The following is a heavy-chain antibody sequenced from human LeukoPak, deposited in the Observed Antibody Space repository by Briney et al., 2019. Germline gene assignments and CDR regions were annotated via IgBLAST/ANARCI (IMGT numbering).Heavy chain of an antibody. CDR1: GFTFSSYS. J-gene: IGHJ4*02. CDR3: AKDQNYYYGSVF. D-gene: IGHD3-10*01. CDR2: ISSSSSYI. V-gene: IGHV3-21*01. Sequence: GGSLRLSCAASGFTFSSYSMNWVRQAPGKGLEWVSSISSSSSYIYYADSVKGRFTISRDNAKNSLYLQMNSLRAEDTAVYYCAKDQNYYYGSVFWGQGTLVTVSS.